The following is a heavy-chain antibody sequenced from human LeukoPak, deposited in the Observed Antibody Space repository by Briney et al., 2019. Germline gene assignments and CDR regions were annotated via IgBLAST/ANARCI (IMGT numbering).Heavy chain of an antibody. D-gene: IGHD6-13*01. CDR3: ARRIVAAGTLDY. V-gene: IGHV3-72*01. J-gene: IGHJ4*02. CDR2: SRDKASGYTT. CDR1: GFTFSDHY. Sequence: PGGSLRLSCVVSGFTFSDHYMDWVRQAPGKGLEWVGRSRDKASGYTTAYAASVKGRFTISRDNSKNSLYLQMNSLKTEDTAVYYCARRIVAAGTLDYWGQGTRVTVSS.